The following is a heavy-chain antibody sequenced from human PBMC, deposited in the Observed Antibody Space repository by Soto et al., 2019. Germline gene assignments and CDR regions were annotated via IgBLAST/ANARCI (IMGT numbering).Heavy chain of an antibody. CDR3: ARQADYNILTGYFYYFDY. CDR1: GYSFTDYW. Sequence: GESLKISCNSSGYSFTDYWIGWVRQMPGKGLEWMGIIYPGDSDARYSPSFQGQVTIPVDTSINTAFLRWNSLTASDTAMYYCARQADYNILTGYFYYFDYWGQGSLVTVSS. V-gene: IGHV5-51*01. J-gene: IGHJ4*02. CDR2: IYPGDSDA. D-gene: IGHD3-9*01.